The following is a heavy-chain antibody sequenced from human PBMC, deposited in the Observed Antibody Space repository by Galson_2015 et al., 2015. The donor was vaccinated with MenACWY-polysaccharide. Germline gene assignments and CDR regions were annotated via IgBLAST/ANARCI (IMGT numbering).Heavy chain of an antibody. Sequence: SLRLSCAASGFTFSSCAMSWVRQAPGKGLEWVSGISGSGGTTYYADSVKGRYTISRDNSKNTLYLQMNSLRAEDTAVYYCAKRMTTVGALDIWGHGTMVTVSS. CDR2: ISGSGGTT. D-gene: IGHD4-23*01. J-gene: IGHJ3*02. V-gene: IGHV3-23*01. CDR1: GFTFSSCA. CDR3: AKRMTTVGALDI.